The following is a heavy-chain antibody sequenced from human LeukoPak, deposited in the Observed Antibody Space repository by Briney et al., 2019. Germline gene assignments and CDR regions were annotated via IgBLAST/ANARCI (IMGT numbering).Heavy chain of an antibody. CDR3: ARGRVSSSTWYSTYYYYFYMDC. V-gene: IGHV4-59*01. Sequence: SETLSLTCSVSDDSITMYYWTWIRQPPGKGLEWIGYVDHTGSTNFNPSLNGRVSISRDTTKNLFSLRLRSVTAADTAVYFCARGRVSSSTWYSTYYYYFYMDCWGKGTTVTVSS. J-gene: IGHJ6*03. CDR1: DDSITMYY. CDR2: VDHTGST. D-gene: IGHD1-1*01.